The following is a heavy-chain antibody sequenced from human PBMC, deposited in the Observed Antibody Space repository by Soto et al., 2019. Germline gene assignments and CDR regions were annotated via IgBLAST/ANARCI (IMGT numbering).Heavy chain of an antibody. D-gene: IGHD6-19*01. CDR1: GFTFSSYA. Sequence: GSLRLSCAASGFTFSSYAMSWVRQAPGKGLEWVSAISGSGGSTYYADSVKGRFTISRDNSKNTLYLQMNSLRAEDTAVYYCAKAGRHSSGPNYYYYGMDVWGQGTTVTVSS. CDR3: AKAGRHSSGPNYYYYGMDV. CDR2: ISGSGGST. J-gene: IGHJ6*02. V-gene: IGHV3-23*01.